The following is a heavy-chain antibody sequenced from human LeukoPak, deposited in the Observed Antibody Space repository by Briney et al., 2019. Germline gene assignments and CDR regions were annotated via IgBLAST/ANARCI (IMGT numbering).Heavy chain of an antibody. CDR3: ARGGHDYYDSSGYYDAFDI. D-gene: IGHD3-22*01. V-gene: IGHV3-30-3*01. CDR1: GFTFSSYA. Sequence: PGGSLRLSCAASGFTFSSYAMHWVRQAPGKGLEWVAVISYDGSNKYYADSVKGRFTISGDNSKNTLYLQMNSLRAEDTAVYYCARGGHDYYDSSGYYDAFDIWGQGTMVTVSS. J-gene: IGHJ3*02. CDR2: ISYDGSNK.